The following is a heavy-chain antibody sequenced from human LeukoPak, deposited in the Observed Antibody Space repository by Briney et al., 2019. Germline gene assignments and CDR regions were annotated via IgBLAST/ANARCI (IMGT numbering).Heavy chain of an antibody. CDR1: GYTFTSYG. D-gene: IGHD2/OR15-2a*01. V-gene: IGHV1-18*01. Sequence: ASVKVSCKASGYTFTSYGISWVRQAPGQGLEWMGWISAYNGNTNYAQKLQGRVTMTTDTSTSTAYMELSSLRSEDTAVYYCARGRSTSDPRTYYYYYGMDVWGQGTTVTVSS. CDR2: ISAYNGNT. CDR3: ARGRSTSDPRTYYYYYGMDV. J-gene: IGHJ6*02.